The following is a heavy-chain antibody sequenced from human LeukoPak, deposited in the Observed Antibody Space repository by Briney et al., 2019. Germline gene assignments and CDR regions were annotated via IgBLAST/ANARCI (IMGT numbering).Heavy chain of an antibody. CDR2: IIPIFGTA. CDR1: GGTFSSYA. D-gene: IGHD3-10*01. V-gene: IGHV1-69*13. Sequence: RASVKVSCKASGGTFSSYAISWVRQAPGQGLEWMGGIIPIFGTANYAQKFQGRVTITADESTSTAYMELSSLRSEDTAVYYCARESSHFGPGELLYPNWFDPWGQGTLVTVSS. CDR3: ARESSHFGPGELLYPNWFDP. J-gene: IGHJ5*02.